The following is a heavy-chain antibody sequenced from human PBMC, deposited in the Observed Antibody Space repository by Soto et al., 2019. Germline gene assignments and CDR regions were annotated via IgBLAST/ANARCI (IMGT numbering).Heavy chain of an antibody. D-gene: IGHD2-15*01. V-gene: IGHV4-30-2*01. CDR2: IYHSGST. CDR3: AGGLEVIAATPQWDY. J-gene: IGHJ4*02. CDR1: GGSISSGGYS. Sequence: QLQLQESGSGLVKPSQTLSLTCAVSGGSISSGGYSWNWIRQPPGKGLEWIGYIYHSGSTYNSPYLKSRVSISVDRSKNQFSLKLSSATAADTAVYYCAGGLEVIAATPQWDYWGQGTLVTVSS.